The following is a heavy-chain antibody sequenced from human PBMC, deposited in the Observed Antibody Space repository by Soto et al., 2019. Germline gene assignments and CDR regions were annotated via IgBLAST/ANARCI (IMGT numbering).Heavy chain of an antibody. CDR3: ARHKDTSSYDLLPDY. CDR2: IYYSGNT. D-gene: IGHD2-2*01. Sequence: QLQLQESGPGLVKPSETLSLTCTVSGGSVSSSSYYWGWIRQPPGKGLEWIGSIYYSGNTYYNPSLKSRVTISVDTSKNQFSLRLTSVTAADTAVYYCARHKDTSSYDLLPDYWGQGTLVTVSS. CDR1: GGSVSSSSYY. J-gene: IGHJ4*02. V-gene: IGHV4-39*01.